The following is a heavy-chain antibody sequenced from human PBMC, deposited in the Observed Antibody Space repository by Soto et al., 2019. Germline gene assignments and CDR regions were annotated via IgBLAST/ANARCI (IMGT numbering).Heavy chain of an antibody. CDR3: ARGLAGYCSGGSCTYSGPTDY. D-gene: IGHD2-15*01. J-gene: IGHJ4*02. Sequence: GESLKISCAASGFTFSDYYMSWIRQAPGKGLEWVSYISSSGSTIYYADSVKGRFTISRDNAKNSLYLQMNSLRAEDTAVYYCARGLAGYCSGGSCTYSGPTDYWGQGTLVTVSS. CDR2: ISSSGSTI. V-gene: IGHV3-11*01. CDR1: GFTFSDYY.